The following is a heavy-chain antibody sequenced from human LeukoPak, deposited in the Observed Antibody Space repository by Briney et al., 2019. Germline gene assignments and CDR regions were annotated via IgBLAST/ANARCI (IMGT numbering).Heavy chain of an antibody. Sequence: ASVKVSCKASGYTFTSYDINWVRQATGQGLEWMGWMNPNSGNTGYAQKFQGRVTMTRNTSISTAYMELSSLRSEDTAVYYCARAGRSHRRETIFGVVIMDYYYYYMDVWGKGTTVTVSS. CDR2: MNPNSGNT. V-gene: IGHV1-8*01. CDR3: ARAGRSHRRETIFGVVIMDYYYYYMDV. J-gene: IGHJ6*03. CDR1: GYTFTSYD. D-gene: IGHD3-3*01.